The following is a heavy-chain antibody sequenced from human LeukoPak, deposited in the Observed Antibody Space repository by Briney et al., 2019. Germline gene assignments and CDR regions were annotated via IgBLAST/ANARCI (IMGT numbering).Heavy chain of an antibody. CDR3: ARAPKKVRGYGMDV. V-gene: IGHV3-30*04. Sequence: GGSLRLSCAASGFTFSSYAMHWVRQAPGKGLEWVAVISYDGSNKYYADSVKGRFTISRDNSKNTLYLQMNSLRAEDTAVYYCARAPKKVRGYGMDVWGRGTTVTVSS. J-gene: IGHJ6*02. CDR2: ISYDGSNK. CDR1: GFTFSSYA. D-gene: IGHD3-10*01.